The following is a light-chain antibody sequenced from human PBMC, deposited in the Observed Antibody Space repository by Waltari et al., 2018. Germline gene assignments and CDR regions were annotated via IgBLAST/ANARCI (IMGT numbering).Light chain of an antibody. V-gene: IGKV3D-15*01. J-gene: IGKJ2*01. Sequence: EIVMTQSPVTMSVSPGEGVTLSCTASESVDTDVAWYRHKPGQPPSLLIYYANARATGVPAMISGSGSGTDFTLTISSLEPEDFAFYYCQQSRQWPRRTFGQGTKLEI. CDR2: YAN. CDR3: QQSRQWPRRT. CDR1: ESVDTD.